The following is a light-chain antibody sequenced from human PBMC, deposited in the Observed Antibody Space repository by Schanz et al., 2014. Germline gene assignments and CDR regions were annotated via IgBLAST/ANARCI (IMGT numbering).Light chain of an antibody. V-gene: IGLV2-8*01. Sequence: QSALTQPASVSGSPGQSITITCTGTSSDVGGYKYVSWYQQHPGKAPKLMICEVSKRPSGVPDRFSGSKSGNTASLTVSGLQAEDEADYYCAAWDDSLNVVFGGGTKLTVL. J-gene: IGLJ2*01. CDR2: EVS. CDR1: SSDVGGYKY. CDR3: AAWDDSLNVV.